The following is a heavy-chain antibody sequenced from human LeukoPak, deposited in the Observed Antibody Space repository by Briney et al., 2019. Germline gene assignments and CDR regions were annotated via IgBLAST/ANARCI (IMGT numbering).Heavy chain of an antibody. J-gene: IGHJ4*02. CDR3: AKVIVVVITVFDY. Sequence: ASVKVSCKASGGTFSSYAISWVRQAPGQGLEWMGGIIPIFGTANYAQKFQGRVTITADESTSTAYKELSSLRSEDTAVYYCAKVIVVVITVFDYWGQGTLVTVSS. D-gene: IGHD3-22*01. V-gene: IGHV1-69*13. CDR1: GGTFSSYA. CDR2: IIPIFGTA.